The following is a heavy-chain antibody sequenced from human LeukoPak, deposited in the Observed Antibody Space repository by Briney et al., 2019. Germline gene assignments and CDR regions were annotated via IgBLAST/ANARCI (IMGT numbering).Heavy chain of an antibody. CDR3: ARSIAVATYYLDY. V-gene: IGHV3-7*01. CDR2: INRDGSEK. J-gene: IGHJ4*02. Sequence: GGSLRLSCAASGFTFSHYWMNWVRQAPGKGLEWVANINRDGSEKYYVDSVKGRFTISRDTAKNSLYLQMNSLRAEDTAVYYCARSIAVATYYLDYWGQGILVTVSS. CDR1: GFTFSHYW. D-gene: IGHD6-19*01.